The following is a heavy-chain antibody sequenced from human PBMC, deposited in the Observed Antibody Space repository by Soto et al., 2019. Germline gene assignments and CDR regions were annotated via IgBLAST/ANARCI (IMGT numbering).Heavy chain of an antibody. CDR1: GGSISHNNYS. CDR3: ARFQLFNSRYFDF. J-gene: IGHJ4*02. CDR2: VYHTGSS. V-gene: IGHV4-30-2*01. D-gene: IGHD1-1*01. Sequence: SATRSLTCAISGGSISHNNYSCRRIRQPPGKGLEYIGYVYHTGSSYYNPALNNRVSMSGDLSKNQFSLSLKSVTAADTAIYYCARFQLFNSRYFDFWGQGILVTVS.